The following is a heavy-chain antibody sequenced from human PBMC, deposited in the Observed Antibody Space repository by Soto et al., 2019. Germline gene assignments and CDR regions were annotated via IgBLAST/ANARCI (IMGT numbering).Heavy chain of an antibody. CDR1: GCTFSSYA. V-gene: IGHV3-23*01. J-gene: IGHJ4*02. Sequence: GGSLRLSCAASGCTFSSYAMSWVRQAPGKGLEWVSAISGSGGSTYYADSVKGRFTISRDNSKNTLYLQMNSLRAEDTAVYYCANPSSSPTGVNYWSQGTLVTVSS. CDR2: ISGSGGST. D-gene: IGHD6-6*01. CDR3: ANPSSSPTGVNY.